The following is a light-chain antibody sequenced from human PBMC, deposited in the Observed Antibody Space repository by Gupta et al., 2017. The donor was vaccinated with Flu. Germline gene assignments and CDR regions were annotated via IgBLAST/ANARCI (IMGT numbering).Light chain of an antibody. CDR2: YDD. V-gene: IGLV1-36*01. CDR1: SSNIGNNA. CDR3: AAWDDSLNGHV. Sequence: HSVLTQPPSVSEAPRQSVTISCSGSSSNIGNNAVNWYQQLPVKAPKLLIYYDDLLHSGVSDRFSGSKSGTSASLAISGLQSEDEAGYYCAAWDDSLNGHVFGTGTKVTVL. J-gene: IGLJ1*01.